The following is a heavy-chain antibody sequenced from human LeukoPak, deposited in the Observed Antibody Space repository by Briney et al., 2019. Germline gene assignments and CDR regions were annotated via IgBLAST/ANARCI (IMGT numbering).Heavy chain of an antibody. CDR2: ISNDGDNQ. D-gene: IGHD5-18*01. Sequence: GRSLRLSCAASGFTFSTYALHWVRQAPGKGLERVALISNDGDNQYYADSVKGRFTISRDNSKNTVYLQMNSLRVEDTAVYFCARDETKRGYSYGTSPFNHWGLGTLVTVSS. J-gene: IGHJ4*02. CDR3: ARDETKRGYSYGTSPFNH. V-gene: IGHV3-30*04. CDR1: GFTFSTYA.